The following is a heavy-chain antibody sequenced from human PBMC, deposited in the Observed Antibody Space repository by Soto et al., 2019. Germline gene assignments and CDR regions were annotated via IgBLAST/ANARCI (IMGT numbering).Heavy chain of an antibody. V-gene: IGHV1-8*01. CDR3: ARGRDCSSSACHRGNYDPASLGF. J-gene: IGHJ4*02. CDR2: MNPDSGNT. Sequence: QVQLVQSGAEVKKPGASVKVSCKASEYTFTSYDINWVRQATGQGLEWMGWMNPDSGNTGYAQKFQGRVTMTRNTSISTAYMELSSLRSEDTALYYCARGRDCSSSACHRGNYDPASLGFWGQGTLVTVSS. CDR1: EYTFTSYD. D-gene: IGHD2-2*01.